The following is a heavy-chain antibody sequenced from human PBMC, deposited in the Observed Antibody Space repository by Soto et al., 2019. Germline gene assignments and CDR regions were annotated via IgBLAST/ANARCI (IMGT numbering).Heavy chain of an antibody. Sequence: GSLGLACAASGFACSTHWMQWFRQAPGKGLVWVSRINSGGGTTTYADSVKGRFTISRDNAKNTPYLQMNGLRAEDTAVYYCARWFTYGNFDYFDYWGQGTQVTVSS. D-gene: IGHD3-10*01. V-gene: IGHV3-74*01. CDR3: ARWFTYGNFDYFDY. CDR1: GFACSTHW. J-gene: IGHJ4*02. CDR2: INSGGGTT.